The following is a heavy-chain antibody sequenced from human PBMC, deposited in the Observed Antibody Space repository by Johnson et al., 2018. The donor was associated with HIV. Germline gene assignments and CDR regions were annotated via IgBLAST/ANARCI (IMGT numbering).Heavy chain of an antibody. D-gene: IGHD3-9*01. J-gene: IGHJ3*02. V-gene: IGHV3-11*04. CDR3: ARDSDISLGVAGAFDI. Sequence: QVQLVESGGGLVKPGGSLRLSCAASGFTFSDYYMSWIRQAPGKGLDWVSYISSTGTTIYYADSVKGRFTISRDNAMKSLYLQINSLRAEDTAVYYCARDSDISLGVAGAFDIWGQGTMVTVSA. CDR2: ISSTGTTI. CDR1: GFTFSDYY.